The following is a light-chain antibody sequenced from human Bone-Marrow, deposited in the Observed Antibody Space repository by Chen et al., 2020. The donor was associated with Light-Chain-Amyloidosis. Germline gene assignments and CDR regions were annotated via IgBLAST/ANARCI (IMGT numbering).Light chain of an antibody. Sequence: EIVLTQSPGTLSLSPGEGANLSCRASQTISSNYLTWYQQKFGQAPRLLIYGSSSRATGIPDRFTGSGSGTDFTLTINRLEPEDLAMYYCQQYGTSALTSGGGTKVEIK. CDR2: GSS. J-gene: IGKJ4*01. V-gene: IGKV3-20*01. CDR1: QTISSNY. CDR3: QQYGTSALT.